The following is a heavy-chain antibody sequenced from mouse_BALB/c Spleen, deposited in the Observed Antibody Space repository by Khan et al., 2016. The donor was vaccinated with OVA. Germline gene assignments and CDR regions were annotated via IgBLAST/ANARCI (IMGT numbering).Heavy chain of an antibody. J-gene: IGHJ3*01. D-gene: IGHD2-14*01. CDR3: ARGYDFFAY. Sequence: EVQLKESGPDLVKPGASVKMSCKASGYSFTGYYMNWVKQSHGKSLECIGRVNPNTGNTNYNQKFRGKAILIVDTSSSTVYMELRSLTSEDSAVYYCARGYDFFAYWGQGTLVTVSA. V-gene: IGHV1-26*01. CDR2: VNPNTGNT. CDR1: GYSFTGYY.